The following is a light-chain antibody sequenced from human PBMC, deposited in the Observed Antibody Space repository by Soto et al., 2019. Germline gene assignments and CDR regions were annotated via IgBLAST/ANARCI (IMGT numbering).Light chain of an antibody. CDR2: AAS. J-gene: IGKJ1*01. CDR3: HQYNNWPPWT. CDR1: EGISSY. V-gene: IGKV1-9*01. Sequence: IQLTQSPSSLSASVGDRVTITCRASEGISSYLAWYQQKAGKAPKLLISAASTLQSGVPSRFSGSGSGTDFTLTISSLQSEDFAVYYCHQYNNWPPWTFGQGTKVDIK.